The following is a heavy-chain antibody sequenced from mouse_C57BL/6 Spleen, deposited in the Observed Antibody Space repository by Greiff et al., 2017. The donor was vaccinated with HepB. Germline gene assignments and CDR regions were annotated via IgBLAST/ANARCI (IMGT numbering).Heavy chain of an antibody. Sequence: EVQLVESGGGLVQPGGSLKLSCAASGFTFSDYYMYWVRQTPEKRLEWVAYIINGGGSTYYPDTVKGRFTISRDNAKNTLYWQMSRLKPEDTAMYYCASEGSTVPSYYYAMDYWGQGTSVTVSS. J-gene: IGHJ4*01. CDR3: ASEGSTVPSYYYAMDY. CDR2: IINGGGST. V-gene: IGHV5-12*01. CDR1: GFTFSDYY. D-gene: IGHD1-1*01.